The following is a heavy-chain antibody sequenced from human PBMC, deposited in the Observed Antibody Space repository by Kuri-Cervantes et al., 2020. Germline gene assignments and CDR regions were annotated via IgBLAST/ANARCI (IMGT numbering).Heavy chain of an antibody. CDR2: ISYDGSNK. D-gene: IGHD3-22*01. Sequence: GGSLRLSCAASGSTFSSYGMHWVRQAPGKGLEWVAVISYDGSNKYYADSVKGRFTISRDNSKNTLYLQMNSLRDEDTAMYYCVKSSSGYRDWGQGTLVTVSS. V-gene: IGHV3-30*18. CDR3: VKSSSGYRD. CDR1: GSTFSSYG. J-gene: IGHJ4*02.